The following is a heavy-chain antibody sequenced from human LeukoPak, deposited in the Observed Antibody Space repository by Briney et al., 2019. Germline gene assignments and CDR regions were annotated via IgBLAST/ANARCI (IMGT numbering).Heavy chain of an antibody. Sequence: ASVKVSCKASGYTFTSYAMHWVRQAPGQRLEWMGWINAGNGNTKYSQKFQGRVTITRDTSASTAYMELGSLRSEDMAVYYCARANTAMVTGLFDYWGQGTLVTVSS. D-gene: IGHD5-18*01. CDR3: ARANTAMVTGLFDY. V-gene: IGHV1-3*01. CDR1: GYTFTSYA. CDR2: INAGNGNT. J-gene: IGHJ4*02.